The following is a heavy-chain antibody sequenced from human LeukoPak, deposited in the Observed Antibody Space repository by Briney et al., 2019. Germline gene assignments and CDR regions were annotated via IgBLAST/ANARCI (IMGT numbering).Heavy chain of an antibody. J-gene: IGHJ6*03. CDR1: GGSFSGYY. V-gene: IGHV4-34*01. CDR2: INHSGST. CDR3: ARVRNQLPNYYYYYMDV. D-gene: IGHD2-2*01. Sequence: SETLSLTCAVYGGSFSGYYWSWIRQPPGKGLEWIGEINHSGSTNYNPSLKSRVTISVDTSKNQFSLKLSSVTAADTAVYYCARVRNQLPNYYYYYMDVWGKGTTVTVSS.